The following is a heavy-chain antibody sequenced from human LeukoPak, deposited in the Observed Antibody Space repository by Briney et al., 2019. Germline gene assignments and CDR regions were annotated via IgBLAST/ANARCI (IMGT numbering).Heavy chain of an antibody. CDR2: IYYGGST. CDR3: ARLRWGFDY. Sequence: SETLSLTCTVSGGSISSGGYYCSWIRQHPGKGLEWVGYIYYGGSTYYNPSLKSRVTISVDTSKNQFSLKLTSVTAADTAVYYCARLRWGFDYWGQGTLVTVSS. CDR1: GGSISSGGYY. D-gene: IGHD7-27*01. J-gene: IGHJ4*02. V-gene: IGHV4-31*03.